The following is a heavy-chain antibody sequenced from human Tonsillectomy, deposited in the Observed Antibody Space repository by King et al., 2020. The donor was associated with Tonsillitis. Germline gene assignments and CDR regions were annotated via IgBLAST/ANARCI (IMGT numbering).Heavy chain of an antibody. CDR1: GFTFSSYG. J-gene: IGHJ4*02. CDR3: ATLFRSGSYWQGDY. CDR2: ISYDGSNK. V-gene: IGHV3-30*03. D-gene: IGHD1-26*01. Sequence: VQLVESGGGVVQPGRSLRLSCAASGFTFSSYGMHWVRQAPGKGLEWVAVISYDGSNKYYADSVKGRFTISRDNSKNTLYLQMNSLRAEDTAVYYCATLFRSGSYWQGDYWGQGTLVTVSS.